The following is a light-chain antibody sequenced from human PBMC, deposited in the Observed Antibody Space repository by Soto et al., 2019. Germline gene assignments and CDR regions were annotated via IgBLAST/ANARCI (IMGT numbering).Light chain of an antibody. CDR2: GAS. CDR3: QHYNSYSEA. CDR1: QGIRND. J-gene: IGKJ1*01. V-gene: IGKV1-17*01. Sequence: QMTQSSSSRSASVVDRVTLTCRASQGIRNDLGWYQQKPGKAPKRLIYGASSRATGIPARFSGSGSGTEFTLTISSLQPDDFATYYCQHYNSYSEAFGQGTKVDIK.